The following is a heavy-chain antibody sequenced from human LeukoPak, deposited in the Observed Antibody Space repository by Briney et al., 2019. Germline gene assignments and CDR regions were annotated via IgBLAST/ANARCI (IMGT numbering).Heavy chain of an antibody. CDR2: IKQDGSEK. D-gene: IGHD5-18*01. CDR3: AKHGGYSYGYYYYYGMDV. Sequence: GGSLRLSCAASGFTFSSYWMSWVRQAPGRGLEWVANIKQDGSEKYYVDSVKGRFTISRDNAKNSLYLQMNSLRAEDTAVYYCAKHGGYSYGYYYYYGMDVWGQGTTVTVSS. V-gene: IGHV3-7*03. J-gene: IGHJ6*02. CDR1: GFTFSSYW.